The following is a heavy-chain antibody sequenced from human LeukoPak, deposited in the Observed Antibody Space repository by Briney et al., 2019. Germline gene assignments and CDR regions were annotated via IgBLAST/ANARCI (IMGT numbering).Heavy chain of an antibody. CDR2: IYYSGST. CDR1: GGSISSSRDY. V-gene: IGHV4-39*07. D-gene: IGHD1-1*01. CDR3: ARGDWTTDFDY. J-gene: IGHJ4*02. Sequence: PSETLSLTCTVSGGSISSSRDYWAWLRQPPGKGLEWIANIYYSGSTYYSPSLKSRVTISVDTSKNQFSLKLSSVTAADTAVYYCARGDWTTDFDYWGQGTLVTVSS.